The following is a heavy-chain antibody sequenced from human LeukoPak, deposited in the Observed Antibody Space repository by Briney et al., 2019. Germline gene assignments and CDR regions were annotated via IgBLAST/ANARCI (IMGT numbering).Heavy chain of an antibody. D-gene: IGHD6-13*01. CDR3: ASGPYSSSYFAS. CDR2: ISGGGEHT. V-gene: IGHV3-23*01. CDR1: GFTFTNFA. J-gene: IGHJ6*04. Sequence: GGSLRLSCAASGFTFTNFAMKWVRQAPGKGLEWVADISGGGEHTFYADSVKGRFTISRDNSKDTLHLQMSILRPEDTALYYCASGPYSSSYFASWGKGTTVTVSS.